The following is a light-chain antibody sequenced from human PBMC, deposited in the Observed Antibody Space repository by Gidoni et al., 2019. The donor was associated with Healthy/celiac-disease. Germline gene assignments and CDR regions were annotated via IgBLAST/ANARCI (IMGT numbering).Light chain of an antibody. CDR3: MQALQTPWT. CDR1: QSLLHSNGYNN. Sequence: IVMPQSPLSLPVTPGEPASISCRSSQSLLHSNGYNNLDWYLQKPGQSPQLLISLGSNRAAGVPDRLSGSGSGTDFTLKISRVEAEDVGDYYCMQALQTPWTFGQGTKVEIK. V-gene: IGKV2-28*01. CDR2: LGS. J-gene: IGKJ1*01.